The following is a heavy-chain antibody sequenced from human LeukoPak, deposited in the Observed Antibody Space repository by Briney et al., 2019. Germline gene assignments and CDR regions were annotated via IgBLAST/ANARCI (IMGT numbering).Heavy chain of an antibody. V-gene: IGHV4-34*01. CDR3: ARKGVLWFGK. D-gene: IGHD3-10*01. Sequence: SETLSLTCTVSGGSISSYYWSWIRQPPGKGLEWIGEINHSGSTNYNPSLKSRVTISVDTSKNQFSLKLSSVTAADTAVYYCARKGVLWFGKWGQGTLVTVSS. J-gene: IGHJ4*02. CDR2: INHSGST. CDR1: GGSISSYY.